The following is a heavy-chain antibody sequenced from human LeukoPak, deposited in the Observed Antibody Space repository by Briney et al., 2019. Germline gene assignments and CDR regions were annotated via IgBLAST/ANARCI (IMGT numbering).Heavy chain of an antibody. V-gene: IGHV4-34*01. CDR2: INHSGST. CDR1: GGSFSGYY. J-gene: IGHJ5*02. CDR3: ARIVITPRFDP. Sequence: SETLSLTCAVYGGSFSGYYWSWIRQPPGKGLEWIGEINHSGSTNYNPSLKSRVTISVDTSKNQFSLKLSSVTAADTAVYYCARIVITPRFDPWGQGTPVTVSS. D-gene: IGHD3-22*01.